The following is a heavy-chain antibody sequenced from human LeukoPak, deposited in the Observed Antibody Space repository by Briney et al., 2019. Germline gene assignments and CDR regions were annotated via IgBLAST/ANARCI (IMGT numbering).Heavy chain of an antibody. V-gene: IGHV4-34*01. D-gene: IGHD1-26*01. Sequence: SETLSLTCAVYGGSFSGYYWNWIRQPPGKGLEWIGEINHSGSTNYIPSLKSRVTISVDTSKNQFSLKLSSVTAADTAVYYCARGSKMLGYNWFDPWGQGTLVSVSS. J-gene: IGHJ5*02. CDR1: GGSFSGYY. CDR2: INHSGST. CDR3: ARGSKMLGYNWFDP.